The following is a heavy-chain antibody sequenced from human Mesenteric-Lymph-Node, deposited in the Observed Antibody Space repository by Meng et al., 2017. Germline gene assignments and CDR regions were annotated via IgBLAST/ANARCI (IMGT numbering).Heavy chain of an antibody. CDR3: ARVAVGISSFDY. CDR2: TYYRSKLYN. CDR1: VASVSSLSAA. J-gene: IGHJ4*02. V-gene: IGHV6-1*01. D-gene: IGHD1-26*01. Sequence: LQPSGPGLVMPSATLSSHCVNSVASVSSLSAAWNWIRQSPSRRLEWLGRTYYRSKLYNDYAVSVKSRITINPDTSKNQFSLQLNSVTPEDTAVYYCARVAVGISSFDYWGQGTLVTVSS.